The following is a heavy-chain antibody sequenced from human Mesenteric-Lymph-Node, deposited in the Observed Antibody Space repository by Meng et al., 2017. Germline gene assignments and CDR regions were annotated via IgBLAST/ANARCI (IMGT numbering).Heavy chain of an antibody. D-gene: IGHD3-10*01. CDR1: GGSISSGSYN. V-gene: IGHV4-61*02. Sequence: LRLSCTVSGGSISSGSYNWNWIRQPAGKGLEWIGRIYTSGSTNYNPSLKSLVTISVDTSKNQFSLKLSSVTAADTAVYYCARARVGAPLFYGSGSYPTSTNYYFDYWGQGTLVTVSS. J-gene: IGHJ4*02. CDR2: IYTSGST. CDR3: ARARVGAPLFYGSGSYPTSTNYYFDY.